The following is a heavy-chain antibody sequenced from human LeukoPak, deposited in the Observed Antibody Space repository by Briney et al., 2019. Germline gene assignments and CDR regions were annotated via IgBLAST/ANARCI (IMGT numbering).Heavy chain of an antibody. CDR2: ISNSGHSI. CDR1: GFTFSDYY. CDR3: AKYVGPGNSDWPFS. Sequence: GGSLRLSCAVSGFTFSDYYVSWVRQAAGKGLEWISYISNSGHSIYYADSVKGRFTIPRDNAENSLHLQMNSLGVDDTAVYYCAKYVGPGNSDWPFSWGQGTLVTVSS. D-gene: IGHD6-13*01. J-gene: IGHJ4*02. V-gene: IGHV3-11*01.